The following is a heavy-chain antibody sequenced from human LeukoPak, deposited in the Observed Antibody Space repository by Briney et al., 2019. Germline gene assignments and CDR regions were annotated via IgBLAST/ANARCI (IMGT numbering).Heavy chain of an antibody. J-gene: IGHJ3*02. CDR1: GFXFSTYT. CDR2: INTGGGT. V-gene: IGHV3-23*01. CDR3: ARGLDSVTWGPFDI. Sequence: PGGSLRLSCAASGFXFSTYTISWVRQAPGKGLEWVSAINTGGGTSSADSVKGRFTISRDNSESTLYLQMSSLRAEDTAVYYCARGLDSVTWGPFDIWGQGTVVTVSS. D-gene: IGHD2-2*03.